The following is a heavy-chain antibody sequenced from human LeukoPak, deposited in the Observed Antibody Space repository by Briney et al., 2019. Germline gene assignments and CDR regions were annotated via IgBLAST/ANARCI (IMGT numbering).Heavy chain of an antibody. D-gene: IGHD2-2*01. Sequence: ASVKVSCKASGYTFTSYYMHWVRQAPGQGLEWMGIINPSGGSASYAQKFQGRVTMTRDTSTSTVYMELSSLRSEDTAVYYCARDREEYQLLYYWGQGTLVTVSS. CDR1: GYTFTSYY. CDR2: INPSGGSA. CDR3: ARDREEYQLLYY. V-gene: IGHV1-46*03. J-gene: IGHJ4*02.